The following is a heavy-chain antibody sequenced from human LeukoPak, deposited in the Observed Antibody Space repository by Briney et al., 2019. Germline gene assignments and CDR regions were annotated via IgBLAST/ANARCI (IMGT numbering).Heavy chain of an antibody. J-gene: IGHJ4*02. Sequence: SETLSLTCTVSGGSISSGSYYWSWIRQPAGKGLEWIGRIYTSGSTNYNPSLKSRVTISVDTSKNQFSLELSSVTAADTAVYYCAREEDCSGGSCYPIDYWGQGTLVTVSS. CDR2: IYTSGST. CDR3: AREEDCSGGSCYPIDY. D-gene: IGHD2-15*01. V-gene: IGHV4-61*02. CDR1: GGSISSGSYY.